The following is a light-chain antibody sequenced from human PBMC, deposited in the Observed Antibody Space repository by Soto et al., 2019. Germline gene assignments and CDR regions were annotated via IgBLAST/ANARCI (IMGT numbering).Light chain of an antibody. V-gene: IGLV2-14*03. Sequence: QSALTQPASVSGSPGQSITISCTATSSDVGGYDHVSWYQQDPGKAPKLMIYGVTNRPSGVSSRFSGSKSGNTASLTISGLQTEDEADSYCASFTTSSTWVFGGGTKVTVL. CDR3: ASFTTSSTWV. J-gene: IGLJ3*02. CDR1: SSDVGGYDH. CDR2: GVT.